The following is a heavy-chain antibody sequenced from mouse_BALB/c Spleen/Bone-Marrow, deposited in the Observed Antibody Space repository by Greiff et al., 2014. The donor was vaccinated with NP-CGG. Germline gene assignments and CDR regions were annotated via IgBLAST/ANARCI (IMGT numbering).Heavy chain of an antibody. CDR2: IDPANGNT. CDR1: GFNIKDTY. V-gene: IGHV14-3*02. Sequence: VQLQQPGAELVKPGASVKLSCTASGFNIKDTYMHWVKQRPEQGLEWIGRIDPANGNTKYDPKFQGKATITAYTSSNTAYLQLSSLTSEDTAVYYCATGFAYWGQGTLVTVSA. J-gene: IGHJ3*01. CDR3: ATGFAY.